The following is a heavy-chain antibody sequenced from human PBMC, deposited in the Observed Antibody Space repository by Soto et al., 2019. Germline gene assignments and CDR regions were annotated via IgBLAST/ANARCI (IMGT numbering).Heavy chain of an antibody. CDR3: ARQDETSREDYYGMDV. V-gene: IGHV5-10-1*01. Sequence: ESLKISFKGSGYSFSSYWITWVRQLPGKGLEWMGRIDPSDSYTNYSPSFQGHVTISVDKSISTAYLQWNSLKASDGAMYYCARQDETSREDYYGMDVWGQGTTVTVSS. CDR1: GYSFSSYW. CDR2: IDPSDSYT. J-gene: IGHJ6*02.